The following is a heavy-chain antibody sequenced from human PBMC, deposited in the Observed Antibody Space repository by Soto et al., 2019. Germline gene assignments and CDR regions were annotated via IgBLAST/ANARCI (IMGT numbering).Heavy chain of an antibody. CDR3: ARVPPNFYYNGMDV. CDR1: GFTFSSYE. V-gene: IGHV3-48*03. CDR2: ISSGGSTI. J-gene: IGHJ6*02. Sequence: GGSLRLSCAASGFTFSSYEMNWVRQAPGKGLEWVSYISSGGSTIKYADSVKGRFSISRDNAKNSLYLQMNSLRAEDTALYYCARVPPNFYYNGMDVWGQGTTVTVSS.